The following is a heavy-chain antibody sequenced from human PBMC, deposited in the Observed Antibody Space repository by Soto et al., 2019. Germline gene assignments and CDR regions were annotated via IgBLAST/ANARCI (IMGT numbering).Heavy chain of an antibody. Sequence: QLQLQESGPGLVKPSETLSLTCTVSGDSISSYYWSWIRQPPGKGLEWIGYISYTGSTIYNPSLESRATLSLDTSKNQVSLSLSSVTVADTAMYYCASVGELPVWFDPWGRGTLVTVSS. CDR1: GDSISSYY. V-gene: IGHV4-59*13. J-gene: IGHJ5*02. CDR3: ASVGELPVWFDP. D-gene: IGHD3-10*01. CDR2: ISYTGST.